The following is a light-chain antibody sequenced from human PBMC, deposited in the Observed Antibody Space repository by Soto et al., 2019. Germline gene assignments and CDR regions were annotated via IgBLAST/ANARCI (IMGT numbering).Light chain of an antibody. CDR3: QQYSHLIT. V-gene: IGKV3-15*01. J-gene: IGKJ5*01. CDR1: QSVSSY. CDR2: GAS. Sequence: EIVMTQSPATLSVSPGERATLSCRASQSVSSYLAWYQQKPGQAPRLLIYGASTRATGIPARFSGSGSGTDFTFTISSLQPEDIATYYCQQYSHLITFGQGTRLEIK.